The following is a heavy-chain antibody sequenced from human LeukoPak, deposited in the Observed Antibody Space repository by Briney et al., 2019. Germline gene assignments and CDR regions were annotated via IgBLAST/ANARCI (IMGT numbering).Heavy chain of an antibody. D-gene: IGHD2-15*01. J-gene: IGHJ4*02. Sequence: SETLSLTCAVSGVSLSMNNWWIWVRQSPGKGLEWLGEIYHDGSTNYTPSLKTRATLSIDKSKNNFSLKLTSVTAADSAVYYCAKESGRRPAPSGVLDYWGQGILVIVSS. CDR3: AKESGRRPAPSGVLDY. CDR2: IYHDGST. V-gene: IGHV4-4*02. CDR1: GVSLSMNNW.